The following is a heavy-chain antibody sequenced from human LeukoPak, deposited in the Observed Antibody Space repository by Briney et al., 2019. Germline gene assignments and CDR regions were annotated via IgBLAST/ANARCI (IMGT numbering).Heavy chain of an antibody. J-gene: IGHJ5*02. CDR3: ARDLGQYYDTSDNWFDP. CDR2: INSDGINT. V-gene: IGHV3-74*01. Sequence: GGSLILSCAASGFTFSNYWMHWVRQAPGKGLVWVSRINSDGINTSYADSVKGRFTISRDNAKNTLNLQMNSLRAEDTAVYYCARDLGQYYDTSDNWFDPWGQGTLVTVSS. CDR1: GFTFSNYW. D-gene: IGHD3-22*01.